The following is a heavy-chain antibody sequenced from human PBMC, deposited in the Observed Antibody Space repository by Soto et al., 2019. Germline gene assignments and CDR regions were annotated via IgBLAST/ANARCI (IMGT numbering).Heavy chain of an antibody. D-gene: IGHD2-21*01. CDR1: GFIFENSG. CDR2: ISWNSGNI. Sequence: EVQLAESGGGLVQPGRSLRLSCAASGFIFENSGMHWVRQAPGKGLAWVSGISWNSGNIGYADSVKGRFSISRDNAKKSLYLQMNSLRPDDTAFYFCVKAGVRDLIVEVPVYFDNWGLGTLVTVSS. V-gene: IGHV3-9*01. CDR3: VKAGVRDLIVEVPVYFDN. J-gene: IGHJ4*02.